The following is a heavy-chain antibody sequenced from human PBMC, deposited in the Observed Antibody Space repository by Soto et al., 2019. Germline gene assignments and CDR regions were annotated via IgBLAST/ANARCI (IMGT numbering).Heavy chain of an antibody. J-gene: IGHJ4*02. V-gene: IGHV3-11*06. D-gene: IGHD6-19*01. CDR1: GFTFSDYY. CDR2: ISSSSSYT. Sequence: QVQLVESGGGLVKPGGSLRLSCAASGFTFSDYYMSWIRQAPGKGPEWASYISSSSSYTNYADSVKGRFTISRDNAKNSLYLQMNRLRAEDTAVYYCARESGEGQGYSSGCDYWGQGTLVTVSS. CDR3: ARESGEGQGYSSGCDY.